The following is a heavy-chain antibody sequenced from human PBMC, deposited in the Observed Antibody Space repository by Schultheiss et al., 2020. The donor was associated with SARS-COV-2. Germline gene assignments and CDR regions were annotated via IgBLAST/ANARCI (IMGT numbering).Heavy chain of an antibody. V-gene: IGHV4-31*03. CDR2: IYHSGST. D-gene: IGHD3-22*01. Sequence: SETLSLTCTVSGGSISSGGYYWSWIRQHPGKGLEWIGYIYHSGSTYYNPSLKSRVIISVDTSKNQFSLKLSSVTAEDTAVYYCASEAYYYDSSGYYYSRPEDPPYYYYGMDVWGQGTTVTVSS. J-gene: IGHJ6*02. CDR1: GGSISSGGYY. CDR3: ASEAYYYDSSGYYYSRPEDPPYYYYGMDV.